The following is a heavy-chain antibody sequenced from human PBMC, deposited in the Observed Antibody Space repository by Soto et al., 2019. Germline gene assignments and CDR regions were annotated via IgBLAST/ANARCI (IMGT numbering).Heavy chain of an antibody. Sequence: EVQLVESGGGLVKPGGSLRLSCAASGFTSNTYTMNWVRQAPGRGLEWVSSISDSSTYIYYADSLKGRFTISRDNAKNSLYLQMNSLRAEDTAVYYCASMGAGYCVSISCYPSTTMGYGMDVWGQGTTVTVSS. CDR1: GFTSNTYT. CDR2: ISDSSTYI. CDR3: ASMGAGYCVSISCYPSTTMGYGMDV. D-gene: IGHD2-2*01. V-gene: IGHV3-21*01. J-gene: IGHJ6*02.